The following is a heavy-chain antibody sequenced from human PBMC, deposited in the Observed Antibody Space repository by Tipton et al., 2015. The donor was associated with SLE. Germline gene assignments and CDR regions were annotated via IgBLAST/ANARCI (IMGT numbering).Heavy chain of an antibody. Sequence: RSLRLSCAASGFTFDDYAMSWVRQTPGKGLEWVSGISWNSGNRVYAESVRGRFTISRDNAKNSLHLQMNSLGAEDTAVYYCAKDTNDDYYYGMDVWGQGTTVTVSS. CDR2: ISWNSGNR. CDR3: AKDTNDDYYYGMDV. V-gene: IGHV3-9*01. D-gene: IGHD1-1*01. CDR1: GFTFDDYA. J-gene: IGHJ6*02.